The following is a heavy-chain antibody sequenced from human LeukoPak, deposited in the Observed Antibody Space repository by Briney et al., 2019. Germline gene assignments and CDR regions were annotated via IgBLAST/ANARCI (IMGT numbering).Heavy chain of an antibody. Sequence: PGGSLRLFCATSGFTFNTYAMNWVRQAPGKGLEWVSTINDAGRTTYYADSVRGRFTISRDNSKNTVYLQMNNLRAEDTALYYCTNQPILAGSIDSWGQGTLVTVSS. CDR3: TNQPILAGSIDS. D-gene: IGHD3-9*01. CDR2: INDAGRTT. V-gene: IGHV3-23*01. J-gene: IGHJ4*02. CDR1: GFTFNTYA.